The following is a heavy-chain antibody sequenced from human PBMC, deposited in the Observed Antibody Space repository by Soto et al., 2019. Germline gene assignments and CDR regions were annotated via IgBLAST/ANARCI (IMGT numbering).Heavy chain of an antibody. V-gene: IGHV4-31*03. CDR2: IYYSGST. CDR3: AREMNYYDTSGDSYFDY. J-gene: IGHJ4*02. Sequence: QVQLQESGPGLVKPSQTLSLTCTVSGGSISSGFYHWTWIRQHPGKGLEWIGYIYYSGSTYYNPSLQSRLTISVDTSKNQFSLRLSSVTAADTAVYYCAREMNYYDTSGDSYFDYWGQGTLVTVSS. CDR1: GGSISSGFYH. D-gene: IGHD3-22*01.